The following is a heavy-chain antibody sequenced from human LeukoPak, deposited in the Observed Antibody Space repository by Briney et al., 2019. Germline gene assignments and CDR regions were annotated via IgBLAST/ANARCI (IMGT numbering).Heavy chain of an antibody. CDR3: ARGIVVVAGASDHFDY. CDR1: GLTFSSFW. Sequence: GGSLRLSCVASGLTFSSFWMNWVRQAPGKGLERVGTISPDGSEKYYVDSVKGRFTISRDNAKTSLYLQLNSLRADDTALYFCARGIVVVAGASDHFDYWGQGTLITVSS. D-gene: IGHD2-15*01. V-gene: IGHV3-7*01. CDR2: ISPDGSEK. J-gene: IGHJ4*02.